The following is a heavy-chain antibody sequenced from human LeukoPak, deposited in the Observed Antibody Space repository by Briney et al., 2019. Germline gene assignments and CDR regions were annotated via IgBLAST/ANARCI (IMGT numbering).Heavy chain of an antibody. Sequence: SETLSLTCTVSGGSIGSYYWSWIRQPPGKGLEWIGYIYYSGSTNYNPSLKSRVTISVDTSKNQFSLKLSSVTAADTAVYYCARRRVGATTGAFDIWGQGTMVTVSS. D-gene: IGHD1-26*01. CDR1: GGSIGSYY. CDR3: ARRRVGATTGAFDI. J-gene: IGHJ3*02. V-gene: IGHV4-59*01. CDR2: IYYSGST.